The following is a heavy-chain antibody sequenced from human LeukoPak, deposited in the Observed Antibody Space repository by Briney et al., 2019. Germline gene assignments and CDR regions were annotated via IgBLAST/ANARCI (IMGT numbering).Heavy chain of an antibody. D-gene: IGHD6-19*01. J-gene: IGHJ4*02. V-gene: IGHV3-30*02. CDR3: AKDLDSSGWYGGYFDY. CDR1: GFTFSSYG. Sequence: GGSLRLSCAASGFTFSSYGMSWVRQAPGKGLEWVAFIRYDGSNKYYADSVKGRFTISRDNSKNTLYLQMNSLRAEDTAVYYCAKDLDSSGWYGGYFDYWGQGTLVTVSS. CDR2: IRYDGSNK.